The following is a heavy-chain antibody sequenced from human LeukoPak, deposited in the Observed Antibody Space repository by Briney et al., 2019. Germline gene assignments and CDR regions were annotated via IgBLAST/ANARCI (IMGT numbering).Heavy chain of an antibody. D-gene: IGHD3-10*01. V-gene: IGHV3-7*01. CDR1: GFTFTTYW. Sequence: PGGSLRLSCAASGFTFTTYWMSWVRQAPGKGLEWVANINQDGTEKHYVDTVKGRFTISRDNAKNSLYLQMNSLRAEDTAIYYCARGVYGSGTYPQKYYFDYWGQGTLVTVSS. J-gene: IGHJ4*02. CDR3: ARGVYGSGTYPQKYYFDY. CDR2: INQDGTEK.